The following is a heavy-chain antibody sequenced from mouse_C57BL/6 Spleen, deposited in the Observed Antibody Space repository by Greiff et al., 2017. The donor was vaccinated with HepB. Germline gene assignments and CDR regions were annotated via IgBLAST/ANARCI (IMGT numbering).Heavy chain of an antibody. CDR2: IYPGSGNT. CDR1: GYTFTDYY. CDR3: ERGGLRSYEAMDY. J-gene: IGHJ4*01. Sequence: QVQLQQSGAELVRPGASVKLSCKASGYTFTDYYINWVKQRPGQGLEWIARIYPGSGNTYYTEKFKGKATMTAENSYSTAYMQLSSLTSEDSADYFWERGGLRSYEAMDYWGQGTSVTVSS. V-gene: IGHV1-76*01. D-gene: IGHD2-4*01.